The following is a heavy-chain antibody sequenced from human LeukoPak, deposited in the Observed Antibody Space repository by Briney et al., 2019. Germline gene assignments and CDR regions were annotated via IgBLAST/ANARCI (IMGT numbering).Heavy chain of an antibody. CDR1: GGSISSYY. CDR3: ARVKQWLVPQGWYFDL. D-gene: IGHD6-19*01. Sequence: SETLSLTCTVSGGSISSYYWSWIRQPPGKGLEWSGYIYYGGSTNYNPSLKSRVTISVDTSKNPFSLKLSSVTAADTAVYYCARVKQWLVPQGWYFDLWGRSTLGTVSS. V-gene: IGHV4-59*01. J-gene: IGHJ2*01. CDR2: IYYGGST.